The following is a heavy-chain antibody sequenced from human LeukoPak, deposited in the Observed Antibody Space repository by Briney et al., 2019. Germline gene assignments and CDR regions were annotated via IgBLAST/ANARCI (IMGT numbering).Heavy chain of an antibody. CDR2: IYSGGST. CDR1: GFTVSSNY. Sequence: GGSLRLSCAASGFTVSSNYMSWVRQAPGKGREWVSFIYSGGSTYYADSVKGRFTISRDNSKNTLYFQMNSLRAEDTAVYYCARDNIAAAGILDYWGQGTLVTVSS. V-gene: IGHV3-53*01. J-gene: IGHJ4*02. CDR3: ARDNIAAAGILDY. D-gene: IGHD6-13*01.